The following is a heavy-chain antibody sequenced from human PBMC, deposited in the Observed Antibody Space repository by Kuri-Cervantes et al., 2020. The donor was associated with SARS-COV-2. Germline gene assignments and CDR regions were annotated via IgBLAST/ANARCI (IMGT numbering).Heavy chain of an antibody. CDR2: INHSGST. J-gene: IGHJ6*02. CDR3: ARRVVSGMDV. V-gene: IGHV4-34*01. D-gene: IGHD3-22*01. Sequence: SQTLSLTCAVYGGSFSGYYWSWIRQPPGKGLEWIGEINHSGSTNYNPSLKSRVTISVDTSINQFSLKLSSVTAADTAVYYCARRVVSGMDVWGQGTTVTVSS. CDR1: GGSFSGYY.